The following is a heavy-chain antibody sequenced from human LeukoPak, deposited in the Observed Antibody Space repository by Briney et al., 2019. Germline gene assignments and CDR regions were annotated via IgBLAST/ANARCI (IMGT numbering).Heavy chain of an antibody. CDR3: ARSFGTTCYNCYYYYYYMDV. CDR2: IYYSGNT. D-gene: IGHD2-2*02. CDR1: GGSISSYY. J-gene: IGHJ6*03. V-gene: IGHV4-59*06. Sequence: SETLSLTCTVSGGSISSYYWSWIRQPPGKGLEWIGYIYYSGNTYYNPSLNSRVTISVDTSNNQFSLKLSSVTAADTAVYYCARSFGTTCYNCYYYYYYMDVWGKGTTVTVSS.